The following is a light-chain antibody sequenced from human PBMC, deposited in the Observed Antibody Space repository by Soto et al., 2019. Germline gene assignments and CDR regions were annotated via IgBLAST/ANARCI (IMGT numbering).Light chain of an antibody. CDR1: SSNIGSKT. CDR3: SSYTGGNTHV. CDR2: TNN. V-gene: IGLV1-44*01. Sequence: QAVLTQPPSASGTPGQRVTISCSGSSSNIGSKTVNWYQQFPGTAPKLLIYTNNQRPSGVSNRFSGSKSGNTASLTISGLQAEDEADYYCSSYTGGNTHVFGSGTKVTVL. J-gene: IGLJ1*01.